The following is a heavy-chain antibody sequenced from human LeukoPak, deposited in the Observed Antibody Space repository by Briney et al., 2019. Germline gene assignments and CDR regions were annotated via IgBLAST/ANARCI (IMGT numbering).Heavy chain of an antibody. CDR3: AKDRRSSSSDY. Sequence: GGSLRLSCAASGFTFSSYGIHWVRQAPGKGLEWVAVIWYDGSNKYYADSVKGRFNISRDNSKNTLYLQMNSLRAEDTAVYYCAKDRRSSSSDYWGQGTLVTVSS. D-gene: IGHD6-6*01. CDR1: GFTFSSYG. CDR2: IWYDGSNK. J-gene: IGHJ4*02. V-gene: IGHV3-33*06.